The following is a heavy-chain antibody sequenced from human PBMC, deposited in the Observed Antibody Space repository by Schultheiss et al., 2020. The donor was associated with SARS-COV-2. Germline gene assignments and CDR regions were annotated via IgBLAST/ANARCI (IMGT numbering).Heavy chain of an antibody. CDR3: ARDTQWLGYYFDY. CDR2: ISSSGSTI. Sequence: GGSLRLSCAASGFTFSSYSMNWVRQAPGKGLEWVSYISSSGSTIYYADSVKGRFTISRDNAKNSLYLQMNSLRAEDTAVYYCARDTQWLGYYFDYWGQGTLVTVSS. D-gene: IGHD6-19*01. J-gene: IGHJ4*02. CDR1: GFTFSSYS. V-gene: IGHV3-48*04.